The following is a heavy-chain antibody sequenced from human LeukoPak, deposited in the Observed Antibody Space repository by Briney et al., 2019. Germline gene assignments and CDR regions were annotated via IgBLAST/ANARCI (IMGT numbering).Heavy chain of an antibody. CDR2: IIPIFGTA. CDR3: ARGYYDSSGDNYYYYYMDV. CDR1: GGTFSSYA. Sequence: GASVKVSCKASGGTFSSYAISWVRQAPGQGLEWMGRIIPIFGTANYAQKFQGGVTITTDESTSTAYMELSSLRSEDTAVYYCARGYYDSSGDNYYYYYMDVWGKGSTVTAPS. V-gene: IGHV1-69*05. D-gene: IGHD3-22*01. J-gene: IGHJ6*03.